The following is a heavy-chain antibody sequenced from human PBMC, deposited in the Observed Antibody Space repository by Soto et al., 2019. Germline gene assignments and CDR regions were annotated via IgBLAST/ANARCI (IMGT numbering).Heavy chain of an antibody. CDR3: AKDGWNYGPSRGDYYGMDV. CDR2: ISGSGGST. Sequence: GGSLRLSCAASGFTFSSYAMSWVRQAPGKGLEWVSAISGSGGSTYYADSVKGRFTISRDNSKNTLYLQMNSLRAEDTAVYYCAKDGWNYGPSRGDYYGMDVWGQGTTVTVSS. D-gene: IGHD1-7*01. J-gene: IGHJ6*02. CDR1: GFTFSSYA. V-gene: IGHV3-23*01.